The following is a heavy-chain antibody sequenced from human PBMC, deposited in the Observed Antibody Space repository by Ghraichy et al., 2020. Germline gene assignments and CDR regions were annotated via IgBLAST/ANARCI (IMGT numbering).Heavy chain of an antibody. Sequence: SCAASGFTFSSYTMHWVRQAPGKGLEWLSSISSSSSTIYYADSVKGRFTISRDNAKNSLYLQMNSLRDEDTAVYYCASASAAWYYFDSWGQGTLVTVSS. CDR2: ISSSSSTI. J-gene: IGHJ4*02. V-gene: IGHV3-48*02. CDR1: GFTFSSYT. CDR3: ASASAAWYYFDS. D-gene: IGHD6-13*01.